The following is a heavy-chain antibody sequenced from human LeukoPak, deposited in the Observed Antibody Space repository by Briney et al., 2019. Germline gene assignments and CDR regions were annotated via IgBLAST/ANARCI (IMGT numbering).Heavy chain of an antibody. CDR1: GFTFRNYC. D-gene: IGHD3-22*01. CDR3: GRVGVVVQYYVKQLYMDV. J-gene: IGHJ6*03. V-gene: IGHV3-7*04. Sequence: GGSLRLSCAASGFTFRNYCMRWVRQAPGKGLEWVANIKQGGNEIYYVDYVKGRFTISRDNAKNSLYLQMNSLRAEDTAVYYWGRVGVVVQYYVKQLYMDVWGKGTTVTVSS. CDR2: IKQGGNEI.